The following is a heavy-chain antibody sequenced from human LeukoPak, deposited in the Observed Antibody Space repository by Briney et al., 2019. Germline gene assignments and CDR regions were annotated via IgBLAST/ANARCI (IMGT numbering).Heavy chain of an antibody. CDR1: GFTFSSYN. J-gene: IGHJ4*02. CDR3: AKSRGTYDISGWRTFDY. D-gene: IGHD3-22*01. CDR2: ISSSSSAI. V-gene: IGHV3-48*01. Sequence: PGGSLRLSCAASGFTFSSYNMNWVRQAPGKGLEWVSYISSSSSAIYYADSVRGRFTISRDNAKNSLYLQMNSLRAEDTAVYYCAKSRGTYDISGWRTFDYWGQGTLITVSS.